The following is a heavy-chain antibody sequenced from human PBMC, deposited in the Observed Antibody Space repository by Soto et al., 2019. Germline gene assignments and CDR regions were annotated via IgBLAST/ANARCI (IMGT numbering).Heavy chain of an antibody. CDR2: FDPEDGET. D-gene: IGHD3-22*01. V-gene: IGHV1-24*01. J-gene: IGHJ4*02. Sequence: ASVKVSCKVSGYTLTELSMHWVLQAPGKGLEWMGGFDPEDGETIYAQKFQGRVTMTEDTSTDTAYMELSSLRSEDTAVYYCATAPNNHYYHSLPVDYWGQGTLVTVSS. CDR1: GYTLTELS. CDR3: ATAPNNHYYHSLPVDY.